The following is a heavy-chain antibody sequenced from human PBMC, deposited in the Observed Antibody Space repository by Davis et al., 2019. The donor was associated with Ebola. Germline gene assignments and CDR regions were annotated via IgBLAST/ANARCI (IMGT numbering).Heavy chain of an antibody. CDR1: GLTFSNSW. CDR2: IRQDGRES. J-gene: IGHJ5*02. V-gene: IGHV3-7*01. D-gene: IGHD3-22*01. Sequence: PGGSLRLSCVASGLTFSNSWMSWVRQTPGKGLECVATIRQDGRESYYADSVKGRFTISRDNANNSLYLHMNRVRADDTAIYYCARKNYYYEVVDFGWFDPWGQGTLVTVSS. CDR3: ARKNYYYEVVDFGWFDP.